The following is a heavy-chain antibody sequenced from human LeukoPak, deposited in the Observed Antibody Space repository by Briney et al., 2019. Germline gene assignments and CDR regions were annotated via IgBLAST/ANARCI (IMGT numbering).Heavy chain of an antibody. D-gene: IGHD6-19*01. CDR2: IKQDGTER. Sequence: GGSLRLSCAASGFTISSYWMSWVRQAPGKGLEWVANIKQDGTERYYLDPVKGRFTISRDNAKNSVYLQMNSLRAEDTAVYYCARDDYAVPGGDYWGQGTLVTVSS. V-gene: IGHV3-7*01. CDR3: ARDDYAVPGGDY. CDR1: GFTISSYW. J-gene: IGHJ4*02.